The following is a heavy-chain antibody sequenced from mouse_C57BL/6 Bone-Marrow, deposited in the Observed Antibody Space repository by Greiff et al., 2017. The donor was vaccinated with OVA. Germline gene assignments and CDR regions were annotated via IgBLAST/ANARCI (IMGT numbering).Heavy chain of an antibody. CDR2: ISYDGSN. Sequence: DVQLQESGPGLVKPSQSLSLTCSVPGYSITSGYYWNWIRQFPGNKLEWMGYISYDGSNNYNPSLKNRISITRDTSKNQFFLKLNSVTTEDTATYYCARPSTGKDWFAYWGQGTLVTVSA. V-gene: IGHV3-6*01. J-gene: IGHJ3*01. CDR3: ARPSTGKDWFAY. CDR1: GYSITSGYY. D-gene: IGHD4-1*02.